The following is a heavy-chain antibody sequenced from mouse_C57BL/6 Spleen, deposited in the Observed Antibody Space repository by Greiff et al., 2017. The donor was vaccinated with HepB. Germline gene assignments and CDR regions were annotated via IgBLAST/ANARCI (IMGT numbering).Heavy chain of an antibody. CDR2: IDPSDSYT. V-gene: IGHV1-69*01. Sequence: VQLQQPGAELVMPGASVKLSCKASGYTFTSYWMHWVKQRPGQGLEWIGEIDPSDSYTNYNQKFKGKSTLTVDKSSSTAYMQLSSLTSEDSAVYYCARRSPYRAYAMDYWGQGTSVTVSS. D-gene: IGHD2-14*01. CDR3: ARRSPYRAYAMDY. J-gene: IGHJ4*01. CDR1: GYTFTSYW.